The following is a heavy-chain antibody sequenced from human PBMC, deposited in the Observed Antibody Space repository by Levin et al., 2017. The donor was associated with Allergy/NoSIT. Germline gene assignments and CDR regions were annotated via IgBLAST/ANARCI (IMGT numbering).Heavy chain of an antibody. V-gene: IGHV4-34*01. Sequence: PSETLSLTCAVYGGSFSGYYWSWIRQPPGKGLEWIGEINHSGSTNYNPSLKSRVTISVDTSKNQFSLKLSSVTAADTAVYYCARGMFSLAAAGRVRREKEGYYMDVWGKGTTVTVSS. CDR3: ARGMFSLAAAGRVRREKEGYYMDV. J-gene: IGHJ6*03. CDR1: GGSFSGYY. CDR2: INHSGST. D-gene: IGHD6-13*01.